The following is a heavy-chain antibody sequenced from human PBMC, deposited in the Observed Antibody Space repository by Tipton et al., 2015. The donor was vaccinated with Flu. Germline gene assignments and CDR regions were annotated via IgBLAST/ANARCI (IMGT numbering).Heavy chain of an antibody. CDR3: AKRGLSTRYGDYRFDY. CDR2: IYYSGST. V-gene: IGHV4-59*08. CDR1: GDSVSSYY. J-gene: IGHJ4*02. Sequence: TLSLTCTVSGDSVSSYYWSWVRQPPGKGLEWIGYIYYSGSTDYSPSLKSRVTISVDRSKNQSSLKLTSLTAADTAVYYCAKRGLSTRYGDYRFDYWGQGTLVTVSS. D-gene: IGHD4-17*01.